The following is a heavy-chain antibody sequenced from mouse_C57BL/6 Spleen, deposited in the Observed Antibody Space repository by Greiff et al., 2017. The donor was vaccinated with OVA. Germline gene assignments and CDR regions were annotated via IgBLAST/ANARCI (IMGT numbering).Heavy chain of an antibody. Sequence: QVTLKVSGAELARPGASVKLSCKASGYTFTSYGISWVKQRTGQGLEWIGEIYPRSGNTYYNEKFKGKATLTADKSSSTAYMELRSLTSEDSAVYFCAKTAHFDYWGQGTTLTVSS. D-gene: IGHD4-1*01. CDR3: AKTAHFDY. CDR2: IYPRSGNT. CDR1: GYTFTSYG. J-gene: IGHJ2*01. V-gene: IGHV1-81*01.